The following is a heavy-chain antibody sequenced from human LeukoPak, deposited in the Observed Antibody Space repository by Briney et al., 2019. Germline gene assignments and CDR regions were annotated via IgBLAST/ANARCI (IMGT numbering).Heavy chain of an antibody. D-gene: IGHD3-22*01. CDR2: IYHSGST. CDR3: ARGYYDSSGYYFDY. Sequence: PSETLSLTCVVSGGSISSGGYSWSWIRQPPGKGLEWIGYIYHSGSTYYNPSLKSRVTISVDRSKNQFSLKLSSVTAADTAVYYCARGYYDSSGYYFDYWGQGTLVTVSS. CDR1: GGSISSGGYS. V-gene: IGHV4-30-2*01. J-gene: IGHJ4*02.